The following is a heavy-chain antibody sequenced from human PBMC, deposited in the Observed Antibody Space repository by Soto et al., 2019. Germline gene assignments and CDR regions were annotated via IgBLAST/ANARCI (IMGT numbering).Heavy chain of an antibody. CDR2: INAHSGGT. CDR3: AKDLTRQLAYWLDP. Sequence: ASLKVSCKASGFSFTGYYIHWLRQAPVQGLEWMGWINAHSGGTEYAQKFQGRVTLTRDTSIATAYLTLTSLTSDDTALYYCAKDLTRQLAYWLDPWGQGTQVTVSS. D-gene: IGHD6-6*01. CDR1: GFSFTGYY. J-gene: IGHJ5*02. V-gene: IGHV1-2*02.